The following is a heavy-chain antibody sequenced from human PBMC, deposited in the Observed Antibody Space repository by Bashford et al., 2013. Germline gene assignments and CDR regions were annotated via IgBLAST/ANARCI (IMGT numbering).Heavy chain of an antibody. CDR3: ARDRRITMVRGVIRYGMDV. CDR1: GFTFSSYA. D-gene: IGHD3-10*01. Sequence: GGSLRLSCAASGFTFSSYAMHWVRQAPGKGLEWVAVISYDGSNKYYADSVKGRFTISRDNSKNTLYLQMNSLRAEDTAVYYCARDRRITMVRGVIRYGMDVWAEGTTVTVSS. J-gene: IGHJ6*04. V-gene: IGHV3-30-3*01. CDR2: ISYDGSNK.